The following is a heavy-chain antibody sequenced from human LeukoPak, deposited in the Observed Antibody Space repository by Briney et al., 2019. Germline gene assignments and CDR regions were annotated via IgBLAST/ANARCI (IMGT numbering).Heavy chain of an antibody. CDR3: ARYVPDLVHDFDTSHGAY. CDR1: GYTFTGYY. D-gene: IGHD3/OR15-3a*01. V-gene: IGHV1-2*02. CDR2: IDPNSGGA. Sequence: ASVKVSCKASGYTFTGYYIHWIRQAPAQGLEWMGRIDPNSGGAIYAQKFQGRVTMTRDSSISTAYMELSRLRSDDTAVYYCARYVPDLVHDFDTSHGAYWGQGTLVAVSS. J-gene: IGHJ4*02.